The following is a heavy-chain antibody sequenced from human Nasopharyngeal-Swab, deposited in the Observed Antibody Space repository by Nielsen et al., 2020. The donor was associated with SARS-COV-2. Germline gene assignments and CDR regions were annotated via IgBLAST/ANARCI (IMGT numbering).Heavy chain of an antibody. CDR2: IKQDGTLK. V-gene: IGHV3-7*03. CDR1: GFTFSDYW. CDR3: VRNEI. J-gene: IGHJ4*02. Sequence: GESLKISCGGPGFTFSDYWMSWVRQSPEKGLERVANIKQDGTLKSYVDSVKGRFIIYRDNAKNSLDLQMNSLRVEDTAVYYCVRNEIWGQGTLVTVS.